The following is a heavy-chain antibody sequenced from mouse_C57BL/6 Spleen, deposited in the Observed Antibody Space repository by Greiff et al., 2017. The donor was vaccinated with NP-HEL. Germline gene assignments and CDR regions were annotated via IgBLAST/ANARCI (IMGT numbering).Heavy chain of an antibody. D-gene: IGHD1-1*01. J-gene: IGHJ2*01. Sequence: QVQLKESGAELVKPGASVKISCKASGYAFSSYWMNWVKQRPGKGLEWIGQIYPGDGDTNYNGKFKGKATLTADKSSSTAYMQLSSLTSEDSAVYFCARRGSSSYLDYWGQGTTLTVSS. CDR3: ARRGSSSYLDY. CDR2: IYPGDGDT. CDR1: GYAFSSYW. V-gene: IGHV1-80*01.